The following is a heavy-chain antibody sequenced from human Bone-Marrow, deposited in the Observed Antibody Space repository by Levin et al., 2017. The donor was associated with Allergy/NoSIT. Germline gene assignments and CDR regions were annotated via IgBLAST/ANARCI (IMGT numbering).Heavy chain of an antibody. V-gene: IGHV3-20*04. J-gene: IGHJ5*02. Sequence: GGSLRLSCAASGFTFDDYGMSWVRQAPGKGLEWVSGINWNGGSTGYADSVKGRFTISRDNAKNSLYLQMNSLRAEDTALYYCARGAGGSGSYSNWFDPWGQGTLVTVSS. CDR2: INWNGGST. CDR3: ARGAGGSGSYSNWFDP. CDR1: GFTFDDYG. D-gene: IGHD3-10*01.